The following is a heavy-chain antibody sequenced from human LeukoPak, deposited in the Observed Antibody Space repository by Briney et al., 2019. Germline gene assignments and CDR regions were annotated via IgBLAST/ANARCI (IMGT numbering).Heavy chain of an antibody. CDR3: ARDSEIAVRYDCFDP. J-gene: IGHJ5*02. Sequence: ASVKVSCKAAGYTFSNFGISWVRQAPGQGLEWMGWISGYNGETNYAQKFQGRVTMTTDTSANTAYMEVRSLRSDDTAVYYCARDSEIAVRYDCFDPWGQGTLVIVSS. CDR2: ISGYNGET. D-gene: IGHD6-6*01. CDR1: GYTFSNFG. V-gene: IGHV1-18*01.